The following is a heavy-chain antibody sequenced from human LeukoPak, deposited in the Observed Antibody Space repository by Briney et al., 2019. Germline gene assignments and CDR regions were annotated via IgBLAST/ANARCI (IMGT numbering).Heavy chain of an antibody. CDR1: GFTFSDYY. CDR2: ISSSGSTI. CDR3: ARDRNSYGSYRLLDL. Sequence: PGGSLRLSCADSGFTFSDYYMRWIRQAPGRGLEWVLYISSSGSTIYYADSVKGRFTISRDNARNSLYLQMNSLRAEDTAVHYCARDRNSYGSYRLLDLWGKGTTVTVSS. D-gene: IGHD5-18*01. J-gene: IGHJ6*04. V-gene: IGHV3-11*04.